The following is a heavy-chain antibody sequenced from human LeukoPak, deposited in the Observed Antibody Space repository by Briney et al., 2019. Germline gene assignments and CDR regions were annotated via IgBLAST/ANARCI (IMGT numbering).Heavy chain of an antibody. CDR1: GFTSSSYE. V-gene: IGHV3-48*03. CDR3: AELGITMIGGV. CDR2: ISSSGSTI. Sequence: GGSLRLSCAASGFTSSSYEMNWVRQAPGKGLEWVSYISSSGSTIYYADSVKGRFTISRDNAKNSLYLLMNSLRAEDTAVYYCAELGITMIGGVWGKGTTVTISS. D-gene: IGHD3-10*02. J-gene: IGHJ6*04.